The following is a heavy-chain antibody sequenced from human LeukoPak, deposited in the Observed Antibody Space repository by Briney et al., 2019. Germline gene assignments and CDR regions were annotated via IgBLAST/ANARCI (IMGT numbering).Heavy chain of an antibody. V-gene: IGHV3-48*03. D-gene: IGHD2-2*01. CDR2: ISTSGGTM. J-gene: IGHJ4*02. CDR1: GFTFSIYE. CDR3: ARGPSSPDY. Sequence: PGGSLRLSCAASGFTFSIYEMNWVRQAPGKGLEWVSYISTSGGTMYYADSVKGRFTISRDNAKNSLYLQMNSLRAEDTAVYYCARGPSSPDYWGQGTLVTVSS.